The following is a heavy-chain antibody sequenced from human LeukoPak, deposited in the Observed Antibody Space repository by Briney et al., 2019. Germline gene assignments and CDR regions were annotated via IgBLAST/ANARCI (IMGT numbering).Heavy chain of an antibody. D-gene: IGHD1-7*01. Sequence: PSETLSLTCAVYGGSFSGCYWSWIRQPPGKGLEWIGEINHSGSTNYNPSLKSRVTMSVDTSKNQFSLKLSSVTAADTAVYYCARVVNYRGDDYWGQGTLVTVSS. CDR1: GGSFSGCY. CDR3: ARVVNYRGDDY. V-gene: IGHV4-34*01. CDR2: INHSGST. J-gene: IGHJ4*02.